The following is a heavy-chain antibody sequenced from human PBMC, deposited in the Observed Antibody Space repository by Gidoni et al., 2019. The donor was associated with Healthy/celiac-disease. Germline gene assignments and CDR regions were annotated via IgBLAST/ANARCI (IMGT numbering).Heavy chain of an antibody. CDR3: ARTSGYSYGFYFDY. D-gene: IGHD5-18*01. CDR1: GFTFSDYY. V-gene: IGHV3-11*06. CDR2: ISSSSSYT. Sequence: QVQLVESGGGLVKPGGSLSLSCAASGFTFSDYYMSWIRQAPGKGLGWVSYISSSSSYTNYADSVKGRFTISRDNAKNSLYLQMNSLRAEDTAVYYCARTSGYSYGFYFDYWGQGTLVTVSS. J-gene: IGHJ4*02.